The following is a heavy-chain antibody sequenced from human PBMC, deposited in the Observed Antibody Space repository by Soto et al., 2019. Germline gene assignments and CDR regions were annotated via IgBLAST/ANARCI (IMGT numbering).Heavy chain of an antibody. CDR1: GFTFSSYG. Sequence: GSLRLSCAASGFTFSSYGMHWVRQAPGKGLEWVAVIWYDGSNKYYADSVKGRFTISRDNSKNTLYLQMNSLRAEDTAVYYCARGNDILTGTVCFDYWGQGTLVTVSS. CDR2: IWYDGSNK. J-gene: IGHJ4*02. D-gene: IGHD3-9*01. CDR3: ARGNDILTGTVCFDY. V-gene: IGHV3-33*01.